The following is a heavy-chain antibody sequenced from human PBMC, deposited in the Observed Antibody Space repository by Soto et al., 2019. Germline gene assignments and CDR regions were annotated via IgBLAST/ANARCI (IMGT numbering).Heavy chain of an antibody. CDR1: GVTFNRYT. CDR3: ARASGRSDVVPDAISAMDV. D-gene: IGHD2-2*01. Sequence: QVQLVQSGAEVKKPGSSVKVSCKGSGVTFNRYTITWVRQAPGQGLEWMGRIIPMFGIASYSQNFQGRVTITAEKSTSTAYMELSSLRSEDTAVYYCARASGRSDVVPDAISAMDVWGQGTTVT. CDR2: IIPMFGIA. V-gene: IGHV1-69*02. J-gene: IGHJ6*02.